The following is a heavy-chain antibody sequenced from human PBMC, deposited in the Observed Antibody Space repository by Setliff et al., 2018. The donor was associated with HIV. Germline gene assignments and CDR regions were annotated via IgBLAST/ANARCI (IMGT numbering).Heavy chain of an antibody. CDR1: GGSVSSNNYY. D-gene: IGHD3-22*01. V-gene: IGHV4-39*01. CDR2: IYNSGRT. J-gene: IGHJ5*02. CDR3: ARRNYYDSSDYPA. Sequence: KSSETLSLTCIVSGGSVSSNNYYWGWIRQPPGMGLEWIGSIYNSGRTYYNPSLKSRVTISVDTSKNQFSLRLSSVTAADTAVYYCARRNYYDSSDYPAWGQGALVTVSS.